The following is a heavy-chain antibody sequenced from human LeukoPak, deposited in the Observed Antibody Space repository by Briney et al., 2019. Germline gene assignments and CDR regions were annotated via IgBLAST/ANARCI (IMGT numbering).Heavy chain of an antibody. V-gene: IGHV4-34*01. CDR1: GGSFNVYH. Sequence: SETLSLTCAVYGGSFNVYHWRWIRQPPGKGLEWIGEISHSGSTNYNPSLMSRVTVSVDTSKNQFSLKLSSVTAADTAMYYCARHRTAYYFDYWGQGTLVTVSS. J-gene: IGHJ4*02. CDR2: ISHSGST. CDR3: ARHRTAYYFDY.